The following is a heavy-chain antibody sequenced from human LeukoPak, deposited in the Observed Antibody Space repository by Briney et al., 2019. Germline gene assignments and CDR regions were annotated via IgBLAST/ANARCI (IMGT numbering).Heavy chain of an antibody. CDR3: ARLMKGVSYYMDV. CDR1: GGSFSGYY. Sequence: EPSETLSLTCAVYGGSFSGYYWSWIRQPPGKGLEWIGEINHSGSTNCNPSLKSRVTISVDTSKNQFSLKLSSVTAADTAVYYCARLMKGVSYYMDVWGKGTTVTISS. J-gene: IGHJ6*03. CDR2: INHSGST. V-gene: IGHV4-34*01. D-gene: IGHD3-16*01.